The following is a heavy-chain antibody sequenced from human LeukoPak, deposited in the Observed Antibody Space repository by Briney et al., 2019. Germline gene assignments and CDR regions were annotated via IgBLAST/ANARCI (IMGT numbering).Heavy chain of an antibody. J-gene: IGHJ3*02. Sequence: GGSLRLSCAASGFTFDDYAMHWVRQAPGKGLEWVSLISWDGGSTYYADSVKGRFTISRDNSKNSLYLHMNSLRSEDTALYYCASLGYCSSTSCYGAFDIWGQGTMVTVSS. CDR3: ASLGYCSSTSCYGAFDI. CDR2: ISWDGGST. V-gene: IGHV3-43D*04. D-gene: IGHD2-2*01. CDR1: GFTFDDYA.